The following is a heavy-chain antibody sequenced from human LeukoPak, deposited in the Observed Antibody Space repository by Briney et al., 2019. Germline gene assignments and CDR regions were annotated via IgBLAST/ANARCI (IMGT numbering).Heavy chain of an antibody. CDR3: ASETRAQAFDY. Sequence: ASVKVSCKASGYTFAGYYMHWVRQAPGQGLEWMGRINPNSGGTNYAQKFQGRVTMTRDTSISTAYMELSSLRSEDTAVYYCASETRAQAFDYWGQGTLVTVSS. CDR1: GYTFAGYY. CDR2: INPNSGGT. D-gene: IGHD2-2*01. J-gene: IGHJ4*02. V-gene: IGHV1-2*06.